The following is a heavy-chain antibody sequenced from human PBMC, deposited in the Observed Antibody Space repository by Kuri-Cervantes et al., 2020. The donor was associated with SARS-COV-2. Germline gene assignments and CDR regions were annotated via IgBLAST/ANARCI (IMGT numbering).Heavy chain of an antibody. CDR2: ISGSGGST. CDR1: GYTFTTYV. Sequence: SCKASGYTFTTYVISWVRQAPGKGLEWVSAISGSGGSTYYADSVKGRFTISRDNSKNTLYLQMNSLRAEDTAVYYCANPTGHYYYGMDVWGQGTTVTVSS. J-gene: IGHJ6*02. V-gene: IGHV3-23*01. CDR3: ANPTGHYYYGMDV.